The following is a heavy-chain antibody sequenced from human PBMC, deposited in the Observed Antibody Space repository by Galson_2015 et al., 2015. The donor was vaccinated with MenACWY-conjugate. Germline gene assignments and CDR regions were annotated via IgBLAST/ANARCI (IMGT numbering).Heavy chain of an antibody. J-gene: IGHJ5*02. D-gene: IGHD6-19*01. CDR2: IRYDGSNK. CDR1: GFTFSSYG. CDR3: ARDGEQWLVPYNWFDP. Sequence: SLRLSCAASGFTFSSYGMHWVRQAPGKGLEWVAVIRYDGSNKYYADSVKGRFTISRDNSKNTLYLQMNSLRAEDTAVYYCARDGEQWLVPYNWFDPWGQGTLVTVSS. V-gene: IGHV3-33*01.